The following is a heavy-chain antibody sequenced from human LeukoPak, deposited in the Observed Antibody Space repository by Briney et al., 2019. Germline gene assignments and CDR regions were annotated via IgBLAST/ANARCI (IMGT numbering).Heavy chain of an antibody. Sequence: GASVRVSCKASGYTFNMYDINWVRQTTGQGLEWMGWVSPTSGNTHYAQNFQGRVTVTWNSSITTAYMELSSLRSEDTAVFYCARVLARGRGALKERLLYNNVYYDMDVWGQGTTVTVSS. CDR3: ARVLARGRGALKERLLYNNVYYDMDV. CDR1: GYTFNMYD. V-gene: IGHV1-8*01. J-gene: IGHJ6*02. D-gene: IGHD1-26*01. CDR2: VSPTSGNT.